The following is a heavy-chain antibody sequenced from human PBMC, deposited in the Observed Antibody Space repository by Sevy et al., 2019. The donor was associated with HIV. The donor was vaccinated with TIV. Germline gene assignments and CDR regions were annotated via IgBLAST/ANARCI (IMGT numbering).Heavy chain of an antibody. J-gene: IGHJ4*02. D-gene: IGHD6-19*01. CDR2: IWYDGNNK. Sequence: GGSLRLSCAASGFIFSNYVMHWVRQAPGKGLEWVAVIWYDGNNKYYADSVKGRFTISRDNFKDTLYLQMSSLRPDDTAVYYCTRDAGYSTGWYPSDYWGQGTLVTVSS. CDR3: TRDAGYSTGWYPSDY. CDR1: GFIFSNYV. V-gene: IGHV3-33*01.